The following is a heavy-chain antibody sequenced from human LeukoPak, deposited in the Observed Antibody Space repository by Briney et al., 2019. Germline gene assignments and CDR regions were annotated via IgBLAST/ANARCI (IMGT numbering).Heavy chain of an antibody. CDR2: LFSNDEK. Sequence: SGPVLVKPTETLTLTCNVSGFSLSNARMGVSWIRQPPGKALEWLAHLFSNDEKSYSTSLKSRLTISKDTSKSQVVLTMTNMDPVDTATYYCARAPVPATKTKYPNWFDPWGQGTLVTVSS. CDR3: ARAPVPATKTKYPNWFDP. V-gene: IGHV2-26*01. D-gene: IGHD2-2*01. J-gene: IGHJ5*02. CDR1: GFSLSNARMG.